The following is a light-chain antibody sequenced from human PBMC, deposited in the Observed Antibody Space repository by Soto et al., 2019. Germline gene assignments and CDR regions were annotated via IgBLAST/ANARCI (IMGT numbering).Light chain of an antibody. V-gene: IGKV3-11*01. CDR1: QSVSSY. CDR3: QQRSNWPPLT. J-gene: IGKJ4*01. CDR2: DAS. Sequence: EIAFTQSPATLPFSHGEIAILCVSASQSVSSYLAWYQQKPGQAPRLLIYDASNRATGIPARFSGSGSGTDFTLTISSLEPEDFAVYYCQQRSNWPPLTFGGGTKVDIK.